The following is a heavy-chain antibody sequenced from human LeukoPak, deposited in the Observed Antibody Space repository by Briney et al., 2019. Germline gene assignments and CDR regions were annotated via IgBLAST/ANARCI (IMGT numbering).Heavy chain of an antibody. CDR3: AKDGKLANDYVWGSYRYPDY. CDR2: IRYDGSNK. J-gene: IGHJ4*02. V-gene: IGHV3-30*02. D-gene: IGHD3-16*02. Sequence: PGGSLRLSCAASGFTFSSYGMHWVRQAPGKGLEWVAFIRYDGSNKYYADSVKGRFTISRDNSINTLYLQMNSLRAEDTAVYYCAKDGKLANDYVWGSYRYPDYWGQGTLVTVSS. CDR1: GFTFSSYG.